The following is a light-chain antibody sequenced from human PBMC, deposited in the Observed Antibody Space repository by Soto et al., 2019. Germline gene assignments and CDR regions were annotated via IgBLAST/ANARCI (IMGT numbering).Light chain of an antibody. V-gene: IGLV1-44*01. CDR2: SNN. J-gene: IGLJ3*02. CDR1: SSNIGSNT. CDR3: AAWEDSLNGWV. Sequence: QSVLTQPPSASGTPGQRVTISRSGSSSNIGSNTVNWYQQLPGTAPKLLIYSNNQRPSGVPDRFSGSKSGTSASLAISGLQSEDEADYYCAAWEDSLNGWVFGGGTKLTVL.